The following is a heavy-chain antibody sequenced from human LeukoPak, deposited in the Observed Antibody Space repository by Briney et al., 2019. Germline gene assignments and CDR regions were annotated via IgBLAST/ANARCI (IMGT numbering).Heavy chain of an antibody. V-gene: IGHV1-2*02. CDR3: ARATVTTRKDDY. CDR2: INPNSGGT. J-gene: IGHJ4*02. Sequence: ASVKVSCKASGYTFTGYYMHWVRQAPGQGLEWMGWINPNSGGTNYAQKFQGRVTMTRDTSISTAYMELSRLRSDDTAVYYCARATVTTRKDDYWGQGTLVTVSS. D-gene: IGHD4-11*01. CDR1: GYTFTGYY.